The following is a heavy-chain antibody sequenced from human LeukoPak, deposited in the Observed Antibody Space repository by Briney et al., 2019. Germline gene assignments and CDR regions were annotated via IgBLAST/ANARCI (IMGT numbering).Heavy chain of an antibody. CDR1: GGSISSGGYY. J-gene: IGHJ4*02. V-gene: IGHV4-31*03. Sequence: SQTLFLTCTVSGGSISSGGYYWSWIRQHPGKGMEWIGYIYYSGSTYYNPSLKSRVTISVDTSKNQFSLKLSSVTAADTAVYYCASAAAGGPDYWGQGTLVTVSS. CDR3: ASAAAGGPDY. CDR2: IYYSGST. D-gene: IGHD6-13*01.